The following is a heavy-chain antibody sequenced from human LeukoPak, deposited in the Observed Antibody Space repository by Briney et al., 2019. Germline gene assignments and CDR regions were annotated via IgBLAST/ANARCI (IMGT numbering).Heavy chain of an antibody. CDR2: ISSTISYI. D-gene: IGHD3-10*01. J-gene: IGHJ4*02. CDR3: AKDIGGRLWFGELFHGGFDY. V-gene: IGHV3-21*04. CDR1: GFTFSSYS. Sequence: GGSLRLSCAASGFTFSSYSMNWVRQAPGKGLEWVSSISSTISYIYYADSVKGRFTISRDNSKNSLYLQMNSLRTEDTALYYCAKDIGGRLWFGELFHGGFDYWGQGTLVTVSS.